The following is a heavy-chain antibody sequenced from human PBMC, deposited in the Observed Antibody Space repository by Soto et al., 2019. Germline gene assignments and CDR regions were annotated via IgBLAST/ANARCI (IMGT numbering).Heavy chain of an antibody. V-gene: IGHV1-46*01. CDR1: GFTFSSYY. CDR3: ARDRATVTETGFDP. Sequence: ASVKVSCKASGFTFSSYYLHWVRQAPGQGLEWMGKINPGGGSKTYAPKFQGRVTMTSDASTTTVSMELSSLRSEDTAVYYCARDRATVTETGFDPWGQGTLVTVSS. CDR2: INPGGGSK. D-gene: IGHD4-4*01. J-gene: IGHJ5*02.